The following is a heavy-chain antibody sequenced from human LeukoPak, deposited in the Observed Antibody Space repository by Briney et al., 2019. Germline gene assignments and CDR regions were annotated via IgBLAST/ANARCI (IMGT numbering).Heavy chain of an antibody. V-gene: IGHV3-30*02. CDR1: GFTFSSYG. CDR3: ARGFVQTGYSSSSYVH. D-gene: IGHD6-13*01. Sequence: PGGSLRLSCAASGFTFSSYGMHWVRQAPGKGLEWVAFIRYDGSNKYYADSVKGRFTFSRDIFRNTLYLQLNSLRVEDTALYYCARGFVQTGYSSSSYVHWGQGTLVTVSS. J-gene: IGHJ4*02. CDR2: IRYDGSNK.